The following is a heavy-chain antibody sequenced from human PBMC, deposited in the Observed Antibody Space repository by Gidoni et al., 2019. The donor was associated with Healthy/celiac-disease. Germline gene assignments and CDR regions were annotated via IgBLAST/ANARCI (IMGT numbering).Heavy chain of an antibody. CDR1: GGSISSGGYS. CDR3: ARGGIYCSGGSCYQYYFDY. J-gene: IGHJ4*02. V-gene: IGHV4-31*01. Sequence: QVQLQESGPGLVKPSQTLSLTCTVSGGSISSGGYSWSWIRQHPGKGLEWIGYIYYSGSTYYIPSLKSLVTISVDTSKNQFSLKLSSVTAADTAVYYCARGGIYCSGGSCYQYYFDYWGQGTLVTVSS. D-gene: IGHD2-15*01. CDR2: IYYSGST.